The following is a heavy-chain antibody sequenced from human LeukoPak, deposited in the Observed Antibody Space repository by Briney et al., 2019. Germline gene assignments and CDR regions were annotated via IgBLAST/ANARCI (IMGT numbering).Heavy chain of an antibody. CDR2: IYTSGST. J-gene: IGHJ3*02. D-gene: IGHD4-23*01. Sequence: SQTLSLTCTVSGNSISSGDNYWSWIRQPAGKGLEWIGRIYTSGSTNYNPSLKSRVTISVDTSKNQFSLKLSSVTAADTAVYYCARISVVQNAFDIWGQGTMVTVSS. V-gene: IGHV4-61*02. CDR3: ARISVVQNAFDI. CDR1: GNSISSGDNY.